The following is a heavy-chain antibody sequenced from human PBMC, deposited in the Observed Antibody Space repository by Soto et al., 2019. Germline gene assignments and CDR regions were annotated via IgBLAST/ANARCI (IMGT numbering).Heavy chain of an antibody. CDR2: IYHSGST. V-gene: IGHV4-30-2*01. D-gene: IGHD5-12*01. CDR3: AAGGGLPRYY. J-gene: IGHJ4*02. Sequence: QLQLQESGSGLVKPSQTLSLTCAVSGGSISSGGYSWSWIRQPPGKGLEWIGYIYHSGSTYYNPSLKSRIPLSVDRSKNQFSLKLSSVTAADTAVYYCAAGGGLPRYYWGQGTLVTVSS. CDR1: GGSISSGGYS.